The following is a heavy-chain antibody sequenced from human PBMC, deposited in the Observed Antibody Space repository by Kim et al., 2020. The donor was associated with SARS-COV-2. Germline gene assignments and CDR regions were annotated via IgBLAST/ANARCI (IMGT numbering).Heavy chain of an antibody. CDR3: AHRRGLVGAYDY. D-gene: IGHD1-26*01. V-gene: IGHV2-5*01. Sequence: SRPSMKSRLTITKDTSKNQVVLTMTNMDPVDTATYYCAHRRGLVGAYDYWGQGTLVTVSS. J-gene: IGHJ4*02.